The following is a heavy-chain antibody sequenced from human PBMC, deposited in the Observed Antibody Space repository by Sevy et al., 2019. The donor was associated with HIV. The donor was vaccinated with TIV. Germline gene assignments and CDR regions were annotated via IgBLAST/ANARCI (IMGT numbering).Heavy chain of an antibody. V-gene: IGHV3-23*01. CDR3: AHHHDYDCCSDLGSSFDY. Sequence: GGSLRLSCAASGFTFNICVMAWVRQAPRRVLEWVSTISSGNNNTYYAVSVKGRFAFSRDNSKDTLYLQMNHLRADDMAPYYCAHHHDYDCCSDLGSSFDYWGQGTLVTVSS. D-gene: IGHD3-3*01. CDR2: ISSGNNNT. CDR1: GFTFNICV. J-gene: IGHJ4*02.